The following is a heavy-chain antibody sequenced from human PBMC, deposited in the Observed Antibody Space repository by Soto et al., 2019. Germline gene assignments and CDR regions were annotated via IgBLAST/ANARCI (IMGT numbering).Heavy chain of an antibody. J-gene: IGHJ6*02. D-gene: IGHD2-2*01. CDR3: ARLIGYCSSTTCSGPDYYYFGMDV. V-gene: IGHV5-51*01. CDR1: GYRFTSYW. CDR2: IYPGDSDT. Sequence: GESLKISCKGSGYRFTSYWIGWVRQMPGEGLEWMGIIYPGDSDTRYSPSFQGQVTISADKAISTAYRQWSSLKASDTAMYYCARLIGYCSSTTCSGPDYYYFGMDVWGQGTTVTVSS.